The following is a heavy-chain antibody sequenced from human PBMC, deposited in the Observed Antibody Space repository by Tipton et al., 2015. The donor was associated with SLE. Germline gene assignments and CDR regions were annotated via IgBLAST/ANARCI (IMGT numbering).Heavy chain of an antibody. V-gene: IGHV3-23*01. J-gene: IGHJ4*02. CDR3: AKDQGNPRIVVVGTCDY. D-gene: IGHD3-22*01. CDR1: GFTFSSYA. CDR2: ISGSGEST. Sequence: GSLRLSCGASGFTFSSYAMSWVRQAPGKGLEWVSLISGSGESTYYADSVKGRFTISRDNSKNTLYLQMNSLRAEDTAVYYCAKDQGNPRIVVVGTCDYWGQGTLVTVSS.